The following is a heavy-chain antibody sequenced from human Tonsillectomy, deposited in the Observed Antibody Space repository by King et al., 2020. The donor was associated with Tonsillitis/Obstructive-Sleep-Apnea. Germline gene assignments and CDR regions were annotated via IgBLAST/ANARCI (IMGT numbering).Heavy chain of an antibody. D-gene: IGHD2-2*01. V-gene: IGHV4-34*01. CDR3: ARRGEDIVVVPAAMGGPFDY. CDR1: AGSFSGYY. J-gene: IGHJ4*02. Sequence: VQLQQWGAGLLKPSETLSLTCAVYAGSFSGYYWRLIRQRPGKGLEWIWEINHSGSTNYNPSLKGGVTVSVDTLKNPFSLKLSSVTAADTAVYYCARRGEDIVVVPAAMGGPFDYWGQGTLVTVSS. CDR2: INHSGST.